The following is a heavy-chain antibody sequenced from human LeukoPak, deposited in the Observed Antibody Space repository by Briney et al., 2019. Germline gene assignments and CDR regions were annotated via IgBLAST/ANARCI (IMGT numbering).Heavy chain of an antibody. J-gene: IGHJ5*02. CDR1: GFTFSSYW. D-gene: IGHD3-3*01. CDR2: IKQDGSEK. CDR3: ARGASYDFWSGYYRPSVDWFDP. Sequence: GGSLRLSCAASGFTFSSYWMNWVRQAPGKGLEWVANIKQDGSEKYYVDSVKGRFTISRDNAKNSLYLQMNSLRAEDTAVYYCARGASYDFWSGYYRPSVDWFDPWGQGTLVTVSS. V-gene: IGHV3-7*01.